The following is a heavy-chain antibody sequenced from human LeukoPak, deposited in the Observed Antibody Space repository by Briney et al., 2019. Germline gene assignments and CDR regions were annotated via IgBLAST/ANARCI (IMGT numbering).Heavy chain of an antibody. CDR2: INPNSGGT. Sequence: ASVKVSCKASGYTFTGYYMHWVRQAPGQGLEWMGWINPNSGGTNYAQKFQGRVTMTRDTSISTAYMELSRLRSDDTAVYYCARDRSSSSSSSYSDLWGRGTLVTVSS. D-gene: IGHD6-6*01. CDR3: ARDRSSSSSSSYSDL. V-gene: IGHV1-2*02. J-gene: IGHJ2*01. CDR1: GYTFTGYY.